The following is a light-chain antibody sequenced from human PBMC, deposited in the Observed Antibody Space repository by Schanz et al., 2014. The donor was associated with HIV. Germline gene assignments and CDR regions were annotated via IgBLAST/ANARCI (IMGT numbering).Light chain of an antibody. CDR3: QQANSFPQG. V-gene: IGKV1-39*01. CDR1: QSISSY. Sequence: DIQMTQSPSSLSASVGDRVTITCRASQSISSYLNWYQQKPGKAPKVLVYAASSLQSGVPSRFSGSGSGTDFTLTISSLQPEDFATYFCQQANSFPQGFGGGTRVEFK. J-gene: IGKJ4*02. CDR2: AAS.